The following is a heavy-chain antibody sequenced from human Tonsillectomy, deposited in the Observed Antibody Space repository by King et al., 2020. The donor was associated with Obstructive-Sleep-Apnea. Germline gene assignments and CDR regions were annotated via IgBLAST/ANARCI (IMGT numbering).Heavy chain of an antibody. CDR2: INPNGGST. CDR3: ARGCLVAASFDY. D-gene: IGHD2-15*01. J-gene: IGHJ4*02. V-gene: IGHV1-46*01. CDR1: GYTFTSYY. Sequence: VQLVESGAEVKEPGASVKVSCKASGYTFTSYYMHWVRQAPGQGLEWMGMINPNGGSTRCAQTFQVRVTMTRDTSPGTVYMELSSLRSEDTAVYYCARGCLVAASFDYWGQGTLVTVSS.